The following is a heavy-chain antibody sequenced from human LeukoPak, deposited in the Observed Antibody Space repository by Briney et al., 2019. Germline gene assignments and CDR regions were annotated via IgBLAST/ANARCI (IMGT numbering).Heavy chain of an antibody. CDR3: ARAILEMTTISFSDYYYYMDV. J-gene: IGHJ6*03. CDR1: GDTFSSYG. V-gene: IGHV1-69*05. Sequence: SVKVSCKASGDTFSSYGVIWVRQAPGQGLEWMEGIIPIFKTANFAQKFQGRVTITTDESTSTAYMELSSLRSEDTAVYYCARAILEMTTISFSDYYYYMDVWGKGTTVTVSS. CDR2: IIPIFKTA. D-gene: IGHD5-24*01.